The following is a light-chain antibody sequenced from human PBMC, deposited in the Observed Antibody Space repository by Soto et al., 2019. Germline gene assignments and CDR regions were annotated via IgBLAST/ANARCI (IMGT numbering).Light chain of an antibody. J-gene: IGKJ1*01. CDR1: QSVAASF. V-gene: IGKV3-20*01. CDR2: GAA. CDR3: QQYATSPWT. Sequence: EIVLTQSPGTLSLSPGERATLSCRASQSVAASFLAWYHQKPGQAPRLLIYGAASRAAGVPDRFSGSGSETDFNLTISRLETGDFAVFYCQQYATSPWTFGQGTKVEIK.